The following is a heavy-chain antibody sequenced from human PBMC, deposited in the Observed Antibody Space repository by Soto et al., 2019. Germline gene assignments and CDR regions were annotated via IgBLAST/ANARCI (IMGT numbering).Heavy chain of an antibody. D-gene: IGHD3-3*01. CDR2: INHSGST. Sequence: SETLSLTCAVYGGSFSGYYWSWIRQPPGKGLEWIGEINHSGSTNYNPSLKSRVTISVDTSKNQFSLKLSSVTAADTAVYYCARPHYDFWSGYYFDYWAREPWSPSPQ. J-gene: IGHJ4*02. V-gene: IGHV4-34*01. CDR1: GGSFSGYY. CDR3: ARPHYDFWSGYYFDY.